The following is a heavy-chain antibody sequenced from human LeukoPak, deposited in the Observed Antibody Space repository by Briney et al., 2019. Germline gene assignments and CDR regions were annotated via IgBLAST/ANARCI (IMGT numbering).Heavy chain of an antibody. Sequence: IPSETLPLTCTVSGDSISNYYWSWIRQPPGKGLEWIAYIDYRGSTTYNPSLRSRITISVDTSRNQFSLKLTSVTAADTAVYYCARSRSGYSYEHGAFEIWGQGTMVTVSS. CDR3: ARSRSGYSYEHGAFEI. CDR2: IDYRGST. J-gene: IGHJ3*02. V-gene: IGHV4-59*01. CDR1: GDSISNYY. D-gene: IGHD5-18*01.